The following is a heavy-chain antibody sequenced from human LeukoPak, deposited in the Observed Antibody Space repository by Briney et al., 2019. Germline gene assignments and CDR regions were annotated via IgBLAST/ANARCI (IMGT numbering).Heavy chain of an antibody. J-gene: IGHJ6*03. V-gene: IGHV3-7*01. D-gene: IGHD3-10*01. CDR2: INQDGSEK. Sequence: GGSLRLSCAASGFIFGTYWMSWVRQAPGKGLEWVANINQDGSEKYYVDSVKGRFTISGDNSKNTLYLQMNSLRAEDTAVYYCARDRRRGGSYYYYYMDVWGKGTTVTVSS. CDR1: GFIFGTYW. CDR3: ARDRRRGGSYYYYYMDV.